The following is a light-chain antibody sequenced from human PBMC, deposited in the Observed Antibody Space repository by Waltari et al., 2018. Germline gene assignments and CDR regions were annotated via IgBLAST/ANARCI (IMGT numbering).Light chain of an antibody. CDR2: NDN. Sequence: QSVLTQPPSASGTPGQRVTISCSGSSSNIATNVVHWYQLLPGTAPKLLLYNDNDRASGVPGRFSGSRSGSSASLAITGLQSEDEADYFCASWDGSLDGWVFGGGTTVTVL. V-gene: IGLV1-44*01. CDR3: ASWDGSLDGWV. J-gene: IGLJ3*02. CDR1: SSNIATNV.